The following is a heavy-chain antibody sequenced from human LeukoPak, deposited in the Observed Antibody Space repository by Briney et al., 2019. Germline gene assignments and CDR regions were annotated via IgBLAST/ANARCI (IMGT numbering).Heavy chain of an antibody. J-gene: IGHJ3*02. Sequence: ASVKVSCKASGYTFTGYYMHWVRQAPGQGLEWMGWINPNSGGTNYAQKFQGRVTMTRDTSINTAYMELSRLRSDDTAVYYCARKVWYQLLEDAFDIWGQGTMVTVSS. V-gene: IGHV1-2*02. CDR1: GYTFTGYY. CDR3: ARKVWYQLLEDAFDI. CDR2: INPNSGGT. D-gene: IGHD2-2*01.